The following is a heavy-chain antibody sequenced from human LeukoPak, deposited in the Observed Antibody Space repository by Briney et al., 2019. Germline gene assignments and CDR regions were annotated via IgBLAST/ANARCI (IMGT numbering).Heavy chain of an antibody. CDR1: GGSISSGSYY. D-gene: IGHD3-22*01. V-gene: IGHV4-39*07. CDR2: IYYSGST. CDR3: ARVTMIVVVITTFPSHFDY. J-gene: IGHJ4*02. Sequence: SQTLSLTCTVSGGSISSGSYYWGWTRQPPGKGLEWIGSIYYSGSTYYNPSLKSRVTISVDTSKNQFSLKLSSVTAADTAVYYCARVTMIVVVITTFPSHFDYWGQGTLVTVSS.